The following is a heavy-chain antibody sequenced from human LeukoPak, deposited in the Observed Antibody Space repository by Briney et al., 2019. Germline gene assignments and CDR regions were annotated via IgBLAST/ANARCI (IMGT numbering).Heavy chain of an antibody. CDR3: ARQDSSGYYGFDY. CDR1: GYSFTTYW. V-gene: IGHV5-51*01. J-gene: IGHJ4*02. Sequence: GESLKISCKASGYSFTTYWIGWVRQMPGKGLEWMGIIYPRDSDTRNSPSFQGQVTISADKSISTAYLQWSSLKASDTAVYYCARQDSSGYYGFDYWGQGTLVTVSS. CDR2: IYPRDSDT. D-gene: IGHD3-22*01.